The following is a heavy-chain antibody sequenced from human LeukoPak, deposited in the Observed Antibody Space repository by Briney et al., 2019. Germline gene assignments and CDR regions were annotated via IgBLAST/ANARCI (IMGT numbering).Heavy chain of an antibody. V-gene: IGHV3-48*02. CDR2: VSCSSTTI. CDR3: ARDFSAFYSGGSCYGSIDL. J-gene: IGHJ5*02. CDR1: GFTFSSYN. D-gene: IGHD2-15*01. Sequence: GGSLRLSCAASGFTFSSYNMNWVRQAPGKGLEWVSYVSCSSTTIYYADSVKGRFTISRDNAKNSLYLQMNSLRDEDTAVYYCARDFSAFYSGGSCYGSIDLWGQGTLVTVSS.